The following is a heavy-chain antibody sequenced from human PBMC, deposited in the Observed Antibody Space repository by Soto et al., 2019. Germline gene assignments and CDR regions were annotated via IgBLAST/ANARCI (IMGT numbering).Heavy chain of an antibody. CDR2: IKSKTDGGTT. CDR1: GFTFSNAW. D-gene: IGHD3-16*02. J-gene: IGHJ3*02. Sequence: GSLRLSCAASGFTFSNAWMSWVRQAPGKGLEWVGRIKSKTDGGTTDYAAPVKGRFTISRDDSKNTLYLQMNSLKTEDTAVYYCTTAGDRRVGPLYDYIWGSYRYPAFDIWGQGTMVT. CDR3: TTAGDRRVGPLYDYIWGSYRYPAFDI. V-gene: IGHV3-15*01.